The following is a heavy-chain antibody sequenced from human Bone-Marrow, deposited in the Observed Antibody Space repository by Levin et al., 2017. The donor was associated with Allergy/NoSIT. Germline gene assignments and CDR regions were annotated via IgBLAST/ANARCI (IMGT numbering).Heavy chain of an antibody. CDR1: GFRFSSYG. CDR3: ARVGISDLGYCSGGSCHADY. V-gene: IGHV3-33*01. D-gene: IGHD2-15*01. J-gene: IGHJ4*02. CDR2: IWYDGSNK. Sequence: GESLKISCVASGFRFSSYGMHWVRQAPGKGLEWVAVIWYDGSNKYYAGSVKGRFTISRDNSENTLYLQMNSLRAEDTAVYFCARVGISDLGYCSGGSCHADYWGQGTLVTVSS.